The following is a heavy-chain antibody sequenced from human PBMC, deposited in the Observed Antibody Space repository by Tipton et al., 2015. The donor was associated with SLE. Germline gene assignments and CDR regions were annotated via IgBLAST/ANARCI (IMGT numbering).Heavy chain of an antibody. CDR3: ARGRPRATQAWGGYYYYMDV. J-gene: IGHJ6*03. Sequence: TLSLTCTVSGFSISSGYYWGWIRQPPGKGLEWIGSTYHNGSTTYNPSLKSRITISVDTSKNQFSLRLSSVTAADTAVYYCARGRPRATQAWGGYYYYMDVWGKGTTATVSS. D-gene: IGHD3-16*01. CDR2: TYHNGST. CDR1: GFSISSGYY. V-gene: IGHV4-38-2*02.